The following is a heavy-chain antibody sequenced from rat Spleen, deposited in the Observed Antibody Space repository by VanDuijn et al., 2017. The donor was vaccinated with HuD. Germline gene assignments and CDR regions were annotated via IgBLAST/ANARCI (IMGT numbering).Heavy chain of an antibody. J-gene: IGHJ3*01. V-gene: IGHV5-7*01. CDR3: TKDSFGGSPFAY. Sequence: EVQLVESGGGLVQPGRSLKLSCAASGFTFSDYNMAWVRQAPKKGLEWVATISYDGNSTYYGDSVKGRFTISRDNAENTVYLQMNSLRSEDTATYYCTKDSFGGSPFAYWGQGTLVTVSS. D-gene: IGHD1-11*01. CDR2: ISYDGNST. CDR1: GFTFSDYN.